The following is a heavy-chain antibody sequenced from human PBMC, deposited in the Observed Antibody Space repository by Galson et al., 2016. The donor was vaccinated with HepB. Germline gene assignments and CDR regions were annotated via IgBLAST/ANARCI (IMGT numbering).Heavy chain of an antibody. J-gene: IGHJ3*02. D-gene: IGHD2-15*01. CDR3: AREYRGYCSGGSCYSVDAFDI. V-gene: IGHV4-34*01. CDR2: INNSGST. CDR1: GGSFSGYY. Sequence: SETLSLTCAVYGGSFSGYYWSWIRQPPGKGLEWIGEINNSGSTNYNPSHKSRVTISVDTSKNQFSLKLSSVTAADTAVYYCAREYRGYCSGGSCYSVDAFDIWGQGTMVTVSS.